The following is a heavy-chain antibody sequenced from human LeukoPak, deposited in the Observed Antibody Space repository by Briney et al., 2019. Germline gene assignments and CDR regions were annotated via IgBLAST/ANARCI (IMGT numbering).Heavy chain of an antibody. J-gene: IGHJ6*02. CDR3: ASENRYSYGYYYYYGMDV. D-gene: IGHD5-18*01. CDR2: GSI. Sequence: GSINYNPSLKSRVTMSVDTSKNQFSLKLSSVTAADTAVYYCASENRYSYGYYYYYGMDVWGQGTTVTVSS. V-gene: IGHV4-4*07.